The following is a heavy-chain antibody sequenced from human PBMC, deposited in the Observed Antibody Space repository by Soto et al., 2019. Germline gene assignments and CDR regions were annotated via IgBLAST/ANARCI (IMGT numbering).Heavy chain of an antibody. J-gene: IGHJ4*02. CDR3: ARRNWNYPFDY. CDR2: IIPIFGTA. V-gene: IGHV1-69*06. CDR1: GGTFSSYA. D-gene: IGHD1-7*01. Sequence: SVKVSCKASGGTFSSYAISWVRQAPGQGLEWMGGIIPIFGTANYAQEFQGRVTITADKSTSTAYMELSSLRSEDTAVYYCARRNWNYPFDYWGQGTLVTVSS.